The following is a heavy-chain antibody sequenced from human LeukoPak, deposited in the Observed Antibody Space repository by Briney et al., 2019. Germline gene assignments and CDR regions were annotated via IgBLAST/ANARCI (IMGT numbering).Heavy chain of an antibody. CDR2: IIPILGMA. D-gene: IGHD6-6*01. CDR1: GGTFSSYT. J-gene: IGHJ4*02. CDR3: ARDFEYSSSSLDY. Sequence: GASVKVSCKASGGTFSSYTISWVRRAPGQGLEWMGRIIPILGMANYAQKFQGRVTITADKSTSTAYMELSSLRSEDTAVYYCARDFEYSSSSLDYWGQGTLVTVSS. V-gene: IGHV1-69*04.